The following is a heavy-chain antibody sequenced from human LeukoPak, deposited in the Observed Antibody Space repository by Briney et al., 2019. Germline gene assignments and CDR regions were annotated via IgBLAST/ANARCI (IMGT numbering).Heavy chain of an antibody. V-gene: IGHV5-51*01. CDR2: IYPGDSDT. J-gene: IGHJ5*02. D-gene: IGHD1-26*01. Sequence: GESLKISRKGSGYSFTSYWIGWVRQMPGKGLEWMGIIYPGDSDTRYSPSFQGQVTISADKSISTAYLQWSSLKASDTAMYYCARHGIMGGSVYNWFDPWGQGTLVTVSS. CDR1: GYSFTSYW. CDR3: ARHGIMGGSVYNWFDP.